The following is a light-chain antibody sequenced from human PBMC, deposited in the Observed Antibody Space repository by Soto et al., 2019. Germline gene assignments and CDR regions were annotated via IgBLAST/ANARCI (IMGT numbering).Light chain of an antibody. V-gene: IGKV3-15*01. Sequence: EIVMTQPPATLSVSPGERATLSCRASQSVSSNLAWYQQKPGQAPSLLIYGASTRATGIPARFSGSGSGTEFTLTISSLQSEDFAVYYCQQYNNWPPYTFGQGTKLEIK. CDR2: GAS. CDR1: QSVSSN. J-gene: IGKJ2*01. CDR3: QQYNNWPPYT.